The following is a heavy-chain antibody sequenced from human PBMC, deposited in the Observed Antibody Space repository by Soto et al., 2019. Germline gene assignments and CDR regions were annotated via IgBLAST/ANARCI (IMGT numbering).Heavy chain of an antibody. CDR1: GFTFSSYG. V-gene: IGHV3-30*18. D-gene: IGHD6-13*01. CDR3: AKDVQQLASDYFDY. CDR2: ISYDGSNK. J-gene: IGHJ4*02. Sequence: GGSLRLSCAASGFTFSSYGMHWVRQAPGKGLEWVAVISYDGSNKYYADSVKGRFTISRDNSKNTLYLQMNSLRAEDTAVYYCAKDVQQLASDYFDYWGQGTLVTVSS.